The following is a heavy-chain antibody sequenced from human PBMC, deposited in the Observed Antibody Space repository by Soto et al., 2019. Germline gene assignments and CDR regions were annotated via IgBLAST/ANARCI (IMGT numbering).Heavy chain of an antibody. CDR1: GGSISSSSYY. V-gene: IGHV4-39*01. CDR2: IYYSGST. CDR3: ASLNHYYGSGSPTTDYIDY. Sequence: PSETLSLTCTVSGGSISSSSYYWGWIRQPPGKGLEWIGSIYYSGSTYYNPSLKSRVTISVDTSKNQFSLKLSSVTAADTAVYYCASLNHYYGSGSPTTDYIDYWGQGTLVTVSS. D-gene: IGHD3-10*01. J-gene: IGHJ4*02.